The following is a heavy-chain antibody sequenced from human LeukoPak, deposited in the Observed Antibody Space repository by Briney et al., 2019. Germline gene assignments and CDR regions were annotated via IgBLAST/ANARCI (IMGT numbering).Heavy chain of an antibody. Sequence: GASVKVSCKASGYTFTGYYMHWVRQAPGQGLEWMGWINPNSGGTNYAQKFQGRVTMTRDTSISTAYMELSRLRSDDTAVYYCAKIRLGELGMEGYDYWGQGTLVTVSS. CDR2: INPNSGGT. V-gene: IGHV1-2*02. D-gene: IGHD3-16*01. J-gene: IGHJ4*02. CDR1: GYTFTGYY. CDR3: AKIRLGELGMEGYDY.